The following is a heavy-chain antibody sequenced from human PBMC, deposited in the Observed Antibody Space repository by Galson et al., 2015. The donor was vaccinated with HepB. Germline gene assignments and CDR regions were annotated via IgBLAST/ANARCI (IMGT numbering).Heavy chain of an antibody. V-gene: IGHV5-51*01. Sequence: QSGAEVKKPGESLKISCKGSGYSFTSYWIGWVRQMPGKGLEWMGIIYPGDPDTRYSPSFQGQVTISADKSISTAYLQWSSLKASDTAMYYCARHFQGIQLWPELDYWGQGTLVTVSS. CDR1: GYSFTSYW. D-gene: IGHD5-18*01. CDR3: ARHFQGIQLWPELDY. CDR2: IYPGDPDT. J-gene: IGHJ4*02.